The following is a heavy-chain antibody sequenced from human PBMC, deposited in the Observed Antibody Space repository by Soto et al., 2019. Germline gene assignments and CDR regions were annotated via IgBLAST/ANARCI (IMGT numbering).Heavy chain of an antibody. CDR3: ARDYPGGSYYDY. V-gene: IGHV3-7*03. J-gene: IGHJ4*02. CDR1: VGSFSDYY. CDR2: INQDGSEK. D-gene: IGHD1-26*01. Sequence: PSETLSLTCAVYVGSFSDYYWSWLRQPPGKGLEWVARINQDGSEKYYVDSVKGRFTISRDNAKNSLYLQMNSLRAEDTAVYYCARDYPGGSYYDYWGQGTLVTFSS.